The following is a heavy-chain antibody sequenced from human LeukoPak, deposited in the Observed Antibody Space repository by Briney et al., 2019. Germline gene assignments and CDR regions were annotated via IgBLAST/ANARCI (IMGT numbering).Heavy chain of an antibody. CDR1: GDSIRSDR. D-gene: IGHD6-19*01. CDR2: IYHTART. J-gene: IGHJ4*02. V-gene: IGHV4-4*09. Sequence: SETLSLTCAVSGDSIRSDRWNWIRQIPGKGLEWIGYIYHTARTNYNHSFRTRVTMSLDTSNNQFSLRLTSVTAADTAVYYCASTPSRSGWAYYFDYWGQGALVTVSS. CDR3: ASTPSRSGWAYYFDY.